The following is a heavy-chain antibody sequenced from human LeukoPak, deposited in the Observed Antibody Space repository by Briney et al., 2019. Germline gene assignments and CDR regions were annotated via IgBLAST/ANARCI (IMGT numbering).Heavy chain of an antibody. D-gene: IGHD2-21*02. CDR2: IYYSGRT. J-gene: IGHJ4*02. CDR1: GGSISGSEYY. V-gene: IGHV4-39*07. Sequence: SETLSLTCTVSGGSISGSEYYWGWIRQPPGKGLEWIGIIYYSGRTFYNPSLKSRVAISVDTSKNQFSLNLISVTAADTAVYYCARDDGRGVVTPYWGQGTLVTVSS. CDR3: ARDDGRGVVTPY.